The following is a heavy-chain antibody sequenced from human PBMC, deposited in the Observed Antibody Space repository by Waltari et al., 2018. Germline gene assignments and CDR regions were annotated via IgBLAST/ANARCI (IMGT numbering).Heavy chain of an antibody. V-gene: IGHV1-2*02. CDR3: ARDGPGAGNDDFDY. D-gene: IGHD3-10*01. Sequence: QVQLAQSGAEEKKPGASVTVSCKASGYTFTGYYIHWVRQAPGQGLEWMGWFSPNNGDNKYAQKFQGRGTMTRDTSINTAYMELSSLTSDDTAVYYCARDGPGAGNDDFDYWGQGTLVSVSS. CDR2: FSPNNGDN. J-gene: IGHJ4*02. CDR1: GYTFTGYY.